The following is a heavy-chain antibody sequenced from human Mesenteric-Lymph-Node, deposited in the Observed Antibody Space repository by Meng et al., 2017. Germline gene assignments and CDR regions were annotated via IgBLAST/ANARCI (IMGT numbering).Heavy chain of an antibody. CDR2: INQSGGT. Sequence: SETLSLTCAVYGGSFSDYYWSWIRQPPGKGLEWIAKINQSGGTNYNPSLKSRVTMSVDTSKNQFSLGLSSVTAADTAVYFCARINNWNYTSYFDYWGQGTLVTVSS. CDR1: GGSFSDYY. D-gene: IGHD1-7*01. CDR3: ARINNWNYTSYFDY. V-gene: IGHV4-34*01. J-gene: IGHJ4*02.